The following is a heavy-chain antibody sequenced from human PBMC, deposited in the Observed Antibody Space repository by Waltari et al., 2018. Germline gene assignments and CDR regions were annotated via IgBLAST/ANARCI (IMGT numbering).Heavy chain of an antibody. CDR3: ARQSSGYFLLDY. D-gene: IGHD3-22*01. Sequence: QLQLQESGPGLVKPSETLSLTCTVSGGSISSSSYYWGWIRQPPGKGLEWIGSIYYSGSTYYNPSLKSRVTISVDTSKNQFSLKLSSVTAADTAVYYSARQSSGYFLLDYWGQGTLVTVSS. V-gene: IGHV4-39*01. CDR2: IYYSGST. J-gene: IGHJ4*02. CDR1: GGSISSSSYY.